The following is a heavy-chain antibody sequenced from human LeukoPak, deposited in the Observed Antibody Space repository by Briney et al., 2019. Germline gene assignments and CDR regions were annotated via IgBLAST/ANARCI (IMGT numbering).Heavy chain of an antibody. CDR3: AKDWDDYGDYIDY. CDR2: ISWNSGSI. CDR1: GFTFDDYA. J-gene: IGHJ4*02. D-gene: IGHD4-17*01. Sequence: PGRSLRLSCAASGFTFDDYAMHWVRHAPGEGLGWVSGISWNSGSIGYADSVKGRFTISRDNAKNSLYLQMNSLRAEDTALYYCAKDWDDYGDYIDYWGQGTLVTVSS. V-gene: IGHV3-9*01.